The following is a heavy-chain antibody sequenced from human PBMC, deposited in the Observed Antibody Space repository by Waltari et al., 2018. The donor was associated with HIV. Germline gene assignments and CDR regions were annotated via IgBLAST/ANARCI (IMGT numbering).Heavy chain of an antibody. CDR3: ARGSWGSGMDV. Sequence: QVRLQQWGAGLLKPSETLSLTCAVYGGSFSGYYWSWIRQPPGKGLECIGEINHSGNRNYNPSLKSRVIISVDRYKNQFSLKLTSVTAADTALYYCARGSWGSGMDVWGLGTTVIVSS. J-gene: IGHJ6*02. V-gene: IGHV4-34*01. CDR2: INHSGNR. D-gene: IGHD7-27*01. CDR1: GGSFSGYY.